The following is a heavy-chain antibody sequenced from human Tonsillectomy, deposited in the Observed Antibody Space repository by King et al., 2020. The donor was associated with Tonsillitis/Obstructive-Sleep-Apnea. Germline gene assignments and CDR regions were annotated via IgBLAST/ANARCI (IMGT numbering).Heavy chain of an antibody. CDR3: GSWSGYYNYFDY. CDR2: IYYSGST. V-gene: IGHV4-59*08. Sequence: QLQESGPGLVKPSETLSLTCTVSGGSISSYYWSWIRQPPGKGLEWIGYIYYSGSTNYNPSLKSRVTISVDTSKNQFSLKLSSVTAADTAVYYCGSWSGYYNYFDYWGQGTLVTVSS. CDR1: GGSISSYY. J-gene: IGHJ4*02. D-gene: IGHD3-3*01.